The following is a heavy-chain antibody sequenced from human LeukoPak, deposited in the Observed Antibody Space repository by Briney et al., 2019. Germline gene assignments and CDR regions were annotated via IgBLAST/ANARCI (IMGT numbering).Heavy chain of an antibody. CDR2: ISYDGSNK. V-gene: IGHV3-30*18. CDR1: GFTFSSYG. Sequence: GGSLRLSCAASGFTFSSYGMHWVRQAPGKGLEWVAVISYDGSNKYYADSVKGRFTISRDNSKNTLYLQMNSLRDEDTAVYYCAKEYSSGWYARDAFDIWGQGTMVTVSS. D-gene: IGHD6-19*01. J-gene: IGHJ3*02. CDR3: AKEYSSGWYARDAFDI.